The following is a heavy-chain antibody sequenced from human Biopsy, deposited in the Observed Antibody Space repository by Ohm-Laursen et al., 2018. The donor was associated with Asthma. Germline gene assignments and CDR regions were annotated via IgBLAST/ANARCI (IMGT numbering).Heavy chain of an antibody. CDR3: ASQSSGADFLSDYYFVDF. D-gene: IGHD3-3*01. J-gene: IGHJ4*02. V-gene: IGHV3-23*01. Sequence: SLRLSCAASGFTFSSYAMSWVRQAPGKGLEWVSAISGSGGSTYYEDSVKGRFTISRGNSKNKLYLQMNSLRAEDTAVYYCASQSSGADFLSDYYFVDFWCQGTLVTVSS. CDR2: ISGSGGST. CDR1: GFTFSSYA.